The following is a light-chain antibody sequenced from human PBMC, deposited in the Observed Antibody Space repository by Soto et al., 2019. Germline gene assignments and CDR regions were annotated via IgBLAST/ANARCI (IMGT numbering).Light chain of an antibody. CDR1: QSISSW. CDR2: DAS. V-gene: IGKV1-5*01. Sequence: DIQMTQSPSTLSASVGDRVTITYRASQSISSWLAWYQQKPGKAPKLLIYDASSLESGVPSRFSGSGSGTEFPLTISSLQPDDFATYYCQQYNSYSRMYTFGQGTKLEIK. J-gene: IGKJ2*01. CDR3: QQYNSYSRMYT.